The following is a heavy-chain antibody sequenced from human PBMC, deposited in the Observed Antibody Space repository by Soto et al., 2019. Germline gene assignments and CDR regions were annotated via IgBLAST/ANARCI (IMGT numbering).Heavy chain of an antibody. D-gene: IGHD3-10*01. CDR3: ARDQGRGPFGFDY. Sequence: PSETLSLTCTVSGGSISSGGYYWSWIRQHPGKGLEWIGYIYYSGSTYYNPSLKSRITISVDTSKNQFSLKLSSVTAADTAVYYCARDQGRGPFGFDYWGQGTLVTVSS. CDR1: GGSISSGGYY. V-gene: IGHV4-31*03. J-gene: IGHJ4*02. CDR2: IYYSGST.